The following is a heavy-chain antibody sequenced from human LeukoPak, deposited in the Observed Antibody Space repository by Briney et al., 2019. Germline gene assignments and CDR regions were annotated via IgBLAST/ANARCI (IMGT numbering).Heavy chain of an antibody. CDR2: IIPIFGTA. D-gene: IGHD6-13*01. CDR1: GGTFSSYA. V-gene: IGHV1-69*06. CDR3: ARSSIIAAAGPYYFDY. Sequence: GASVKVSCKASGGTFSSYAISWVRQAPGQGLEWMGGIIPIFGTANYAQKFQGRVTITADKSTSTAYMELSSLRSEDTAVFYCARSSIIAAAGPYYFDYWGQGTLLTVSS. J-gene: IGHJ4*02.